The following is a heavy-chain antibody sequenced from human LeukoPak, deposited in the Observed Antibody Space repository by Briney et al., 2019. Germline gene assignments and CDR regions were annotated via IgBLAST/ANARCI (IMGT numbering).Heavy chain of an antibody. V-gene: IGHV3-11*01. CDR1: GFTLSHYY. CDR2: ISSSGDNI. J-gene: IGHJ4*02. Sequence: PGGSLRLSCAASGFTLSHYYMTWIRQAPGKGLEWLSCISSSGDNIYYADSVKGRFTVSRDNAENSLYLQMNSLRAEDTAMYYCARQGSEIDYWGQGTLVTVSS. CDR3: ARQGSEIDY.